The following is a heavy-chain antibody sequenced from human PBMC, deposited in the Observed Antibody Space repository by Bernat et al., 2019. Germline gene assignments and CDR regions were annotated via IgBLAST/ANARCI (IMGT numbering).Heavy chain of an antibody. Sequence: EVQLVESGGGLVQPGGSLRLSCAASGFTFSSYAMHWVRQAPGKGLEYVSAISSNGGSTYYANSVKGRFTISGDNSKNTLYLQMGSLGAEDMAVYYWARGSGAVAGTTDYWGQGTLVTVSS. CDR1: GFTFSSYA. D-gene: IGHD6-19*01. V-gene: IGHV3-64*01. J-gene: IGHJ4*02. CDR3: ARGSGAVAGTTDY. CDR2: ISSNGGST.